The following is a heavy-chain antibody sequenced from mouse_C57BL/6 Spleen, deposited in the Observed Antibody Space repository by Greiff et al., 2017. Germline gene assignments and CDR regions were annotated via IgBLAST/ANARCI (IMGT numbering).Heavy chain of an antibody. D-gene: IGHD2-2*01. CDR2: IDPSDSET. J-gene: IGHJ2*01. CDR1: GYTFTSYW. CDR3: ARRYVYDDVPLDY. Sequence: VQLQQPGAELVRPGSSVKLSCKASGYTFTSYWMHWVKQRPIQGLEWIGNIDPSDSETHYNQKFKDKATLTVDKSSSTAYMQLSSLTSEDSAVYYCARRYVYDDVPLDYWGQGTTLTVSS. V-gene: IGHV1-52*01.